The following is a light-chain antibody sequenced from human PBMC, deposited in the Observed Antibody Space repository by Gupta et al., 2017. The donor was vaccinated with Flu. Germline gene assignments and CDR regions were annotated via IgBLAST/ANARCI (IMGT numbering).Light chain of an antibody. Sequence: SPGERATLSCRASQSGRSSYLTWYKQKNGQAPRRRIYGAYNRATGIQDRFSGSGYEKDFTSTINRLDPEELAGYYCQQYACGQGNKLEITFGQGTKLEIK. J-gene: IGKJ2*01. CDR2: GAY. CDR1: QSGRSSY. V-gene: IGKV3-20*01. CDR3: QQYACGQGNKLEIT.